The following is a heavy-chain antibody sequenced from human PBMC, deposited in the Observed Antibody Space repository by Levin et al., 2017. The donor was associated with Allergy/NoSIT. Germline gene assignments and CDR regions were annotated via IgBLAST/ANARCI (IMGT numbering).Heavy chain of an antibody. D-gene: IGHD4-17*01. CDR2: TRNKANSYTT. Sequence: LSLTCAASGFSFSDHYMDWVRQAPGKGLEWVGRTRNKANSYTTEYAASVKGRFTISRDDSKNSLYLQMNSLKTEDTAVYYCARADDYGDFPGYWGQGTLVTVSS. CDR3: ARADDYGDFPGY. V-gene: IGHV3-72*01. J-gene: IGHJ4*02. CDR1: GFSFSDHY.